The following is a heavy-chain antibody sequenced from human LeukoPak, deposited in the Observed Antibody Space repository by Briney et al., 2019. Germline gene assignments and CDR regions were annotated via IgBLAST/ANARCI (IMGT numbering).Heavy chain of an antibody. CDR1: GYSITSGYY. J-gene: IGHJ4*02. Sequence: PSETLSLTCAVSGYSITSGYYWGWIRQPPGKGLEWIGSIYDSGSTYYNPSLKSRVTISVDTSKNQYSLKLRCVTAADTAVYYWAEVERRNYWGEGTLVTVSS. CDR3: AEVERRNY. D-gene: IGHD1-1*01. V-gene: IGHV4-38-2*01. CDR2: IYDSGST.